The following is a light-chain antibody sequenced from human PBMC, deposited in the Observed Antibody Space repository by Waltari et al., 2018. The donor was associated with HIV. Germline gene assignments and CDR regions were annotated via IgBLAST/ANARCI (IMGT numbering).Light chain of an antibody. CDR1: QSISSW. V-gene: IGKV1-5*03. CDR2: KAS. CDR3: QRYNTYPYT. Sequence: DIQMTQSPSTLSASVGDRVTITCRASQSISSWLAWYQQKPGTAPKLLIYKASTLESGVPSRFSGSGSWTEFTLTISSLQPDDFATYYCQRYNTYPYTFGQGTKLE. J-gene: IGKJ2*01.